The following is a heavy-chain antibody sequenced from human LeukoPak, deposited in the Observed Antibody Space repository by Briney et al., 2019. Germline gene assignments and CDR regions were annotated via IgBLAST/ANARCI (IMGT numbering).Heavy chain of an antibody. CDR2: ISRNSGSI. D-gene: IGHD2-2*01. CDR3: AKGYCSSTSCPPGY. CDR1: GFTFDDYA. Sequence: PGGSLRLSCAASGFTFDDYAMHWVRQAPGKGLEWVSGISRNSGSIGYADSVKGRFTISRDNAKNSLYLQMNSLRAEDMALYYCAKGYCSSTSCPPGYWGQGTLVTVSS. V-gene: IGHV3-9*03. J-gene: IGHJ4*02.